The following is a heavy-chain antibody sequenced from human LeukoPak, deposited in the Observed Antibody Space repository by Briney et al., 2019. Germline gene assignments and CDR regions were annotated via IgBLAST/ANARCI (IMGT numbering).Heavy chain of an antibody. J-gene: IGHJ4*02. CDR3: ARYSGGGRWYLDY. CDR2: INPNSGDT. Sequence: ASVKVSCKASGYSISDYFMHWIRQAPGQRIECMGWINPNSGDTKYAQKFQGRMILTRDTSISTAFMELNRLTPDDTAVYYGARYSGGGRWYLDYWGQGTLVTVPS. D-gene: IGHD2-15*01. CDR1: GYSISDYF. V-gene: IGHV1-2*02.